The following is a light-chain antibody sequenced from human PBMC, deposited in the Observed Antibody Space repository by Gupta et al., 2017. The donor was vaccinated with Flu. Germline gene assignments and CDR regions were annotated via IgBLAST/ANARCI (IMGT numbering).Light chain of an antibody. J-gene: IGLJ2*01. V-gene: IGLV2-14*04. CDR1: SSDVGGYNY. CDR3: SSYTSSSTPEVV. CDR2: DVS. Sequence: TISFTGTSSDVGGYNYVSWYQQHPGKAPKLMIYDVSNRPSGGSNRFSGSKSGNTASLTISGLQAEDEADYYCSSYTSSSTPEVVFGGGTKLTVL.